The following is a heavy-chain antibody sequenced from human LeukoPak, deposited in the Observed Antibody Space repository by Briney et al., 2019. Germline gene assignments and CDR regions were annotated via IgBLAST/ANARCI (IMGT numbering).Heavy chain of an antibody. CDR2: IYYSGST. Sequence: SETLSLTCTVSGGSISSSSYYWGWIRQPPGKGLEWIGSIYYSGSTYYNPSLKSRVTISVDTSKNQFSLKLSSVTAADTAVYYCARDLLGGVNNWFDPWGQGTLVTVSS. V-gene: IGHV4-39*07. CDR1: GGSISSSSYY. D-gene: IGHD3-16*01. J-gene: IGHJ5*02. CDR3: ARDLLGGVNNWFDP.